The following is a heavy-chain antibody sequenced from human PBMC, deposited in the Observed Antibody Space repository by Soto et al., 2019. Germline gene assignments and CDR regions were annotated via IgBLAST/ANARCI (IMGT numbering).Heavy chain of an antibody. CDR1: GGSISSGGYY. D-gene: IGHD5-18*01. Sequence: QVQLQESGPGLVKPSQTLSLTCTVSGGSISSGGYYWSWIRQHPGEGLEWIGYIYYSGSTYYNPSLKRRVTIPVDTSKNQFSLKLSSVTAAHTAVYYCARGAMVGRFDYWGQGTLVTVSS. CDR3: ARGAMVGRFDY. CDR2: IYYSGST. J-gene: IGHJ4*02. V-gene: IGHV4-31*03.